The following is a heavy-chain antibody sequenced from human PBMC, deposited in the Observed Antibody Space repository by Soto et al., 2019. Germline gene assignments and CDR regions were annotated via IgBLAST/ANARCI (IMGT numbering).Heavy chain of an antibody. CDR2: IWYDGSNK. CDR3: ARDLKWKYYYGSGSYGAFDI. Sequence: LRLSCAASGFTFSSYGMHWVRQAPGKGLEWVAVIWYDGSNKYYADSVKGRFTISRDNSKNTLYLQMNSLRAEDTAVYYCARDLKWKYYYGSGSYGAFDIWGQGTMVTVS. CDR1: GFTFSSYG. J-gene: IGHJ3*02. V-gene: IGHV3-33*01. D-gene: IGHD3-10*01.